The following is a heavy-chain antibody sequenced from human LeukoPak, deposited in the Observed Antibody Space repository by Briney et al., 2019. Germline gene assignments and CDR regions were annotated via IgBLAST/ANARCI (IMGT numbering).Heavy chain of an antibody. CDR2: IYAGDSDT. D-gene: IGHD1-26*01. CDR3: ARHGGGSYSSPFDY. V-gene: IGHV5-51*01. CDR1: GYSFSSYW. Sequence: GESLKISCKGSGYSFSSYWIGWVRQMPGKGLEYMGIIYAGDSDTRYSPSFQGQVTISVDESISTAYLQWSSLKASDTAMYYCARHGGGSYSSPFDYWGQGTLVTVSS. J-gene: IGHJ4*02.